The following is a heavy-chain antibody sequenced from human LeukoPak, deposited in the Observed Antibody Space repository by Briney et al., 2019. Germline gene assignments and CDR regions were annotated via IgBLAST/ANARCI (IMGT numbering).Heavy chain of an antibody. CDR3: ARDLRDYYDSSGYFDAAFDI. D-gene: IGHD3-22*01. Sequence: GGSLRLSCAASGFTFSSYGMHWVRQAPGKGLEWVAVIWYDGSNKYYADSVKGRFTISRDNSKNTLYLQMNSLRAEDMAVYYCARDLRDYYDSSGYFDAAFDIWGQGTMVTVSS. J-gene: IGHJ3*02. CDR1: GFTFSSYG. CDR2: IWYDGSNK. V-gene: IGHV3-33*01.